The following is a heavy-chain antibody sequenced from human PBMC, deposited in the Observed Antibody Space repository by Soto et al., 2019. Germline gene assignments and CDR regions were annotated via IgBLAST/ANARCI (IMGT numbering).Heavy chain of an antibody. D-gene: IGHD6-13*01. V-gene: IGHV3-30-3*01. J-gene: IGHJ6*02. CDR3: ARASSPGDYYYYYGMDV. CDR1: GFTFSSYA. Sequence: GGSLRLSCAASGFTFSSYAMHWVRQAPGKGLEWVAVISYDGSNKYYADSVKGRFTISRDNSKNTLYLQMNSLRAEDTAVYYCARASSPGDYYYYYGMDVWGQGTTVTVSS. CDR2: ISYDGSNK.